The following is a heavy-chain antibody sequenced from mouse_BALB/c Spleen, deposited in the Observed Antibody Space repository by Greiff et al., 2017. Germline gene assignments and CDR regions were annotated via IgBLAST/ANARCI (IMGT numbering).Heavy chain of an antibody. CDR1: GFNIKDTY. J-gene: IGHJ4*01. D-gene: IGHD1-1*01. V-gene: IGHV14-3*02. CDR2: IDPANGNT. Sequence: VQLQQSGAELVKPGASVQLSCTASGFNIKDTYMHWVKQRPEQGLEWIGRIDPANGNTKYDPKFQGKATITADTSSNTAYLQLSSLTSEDTAVYYCARDGYGSSNYYAMDYWGQGTSVTVSS. CDR3: ARDGYGSSNYYAMDY.